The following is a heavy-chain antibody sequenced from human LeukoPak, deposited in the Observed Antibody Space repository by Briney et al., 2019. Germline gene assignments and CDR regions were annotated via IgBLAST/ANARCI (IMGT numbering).Heavy chain of an antibody. D-gene: IGHD6-13*01. Sequence: GESLKISCKGSGYSFTSYWIDWERQMPGKGLEWMGIIYPGDSDTRYSPSFQGQVTISADKSISTAYLQWSSLKASDTAMYYCARGLYSSSWYADYWGQGTLVTVSS. V-gene: IGHV5-51*01. J-gene: IGHJ4*02. CDR2: IYPGDSDT. CDR3: ARGLYSSSWYADY. CDR1: GYSFTSYW.